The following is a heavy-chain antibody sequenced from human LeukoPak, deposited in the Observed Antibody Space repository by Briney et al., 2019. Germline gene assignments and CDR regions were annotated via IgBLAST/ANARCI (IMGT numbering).Heavy chain of an antibody. J-gene: IGHJ4*02. CDR1: GFTFSSYS. D-gene: IGHD3/OR15-3a*01. CDR3: ARDWTQFDY. Sequence: PGGSLRLSCAASGFTFSSYSMNWVRQAPGKGLQWVSYISSSSSTIYYADSVKGRFTISRDNAKDSLYLQMNSLRAEDTAVYYCARDWTQFDYWGQGTLVIVSS. CDR2: ISSSSSTI. V-gene: IGHV3-48*01.